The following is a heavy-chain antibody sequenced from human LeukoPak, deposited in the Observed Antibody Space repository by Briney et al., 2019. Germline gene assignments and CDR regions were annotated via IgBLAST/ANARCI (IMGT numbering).Heavy chain of an antibody. CDR1: GGSFSGYY. CDR3: ARGRTMVRGVIPRVSGGYFDY. V-gene: IGHV4-34*01. D-gene: IGHD3-10*01. Sequence: SEALSLTFAVYGGSFSGYYWRWIRQPPGKGLEGIGEINHSGSTNYNPSLKSRVTISVDTSKNQFSLKLSSVTAADTAVYYCARGRTMVRGVIPRVSGGYFDYWGQGTLVTVSS. CDR2: INHSGST. J-gene: IGHJ4*02.